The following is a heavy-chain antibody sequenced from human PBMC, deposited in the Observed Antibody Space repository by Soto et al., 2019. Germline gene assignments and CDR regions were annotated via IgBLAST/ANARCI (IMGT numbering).Heavy chain of an antibody. Sequence: QVQLVQSGAEVKRPGSSVKVSCKASGDTFAFHSINWVRQAPGLGLEWMGRINPILSMSNYAQRFQGRGTMTADKSTSTAYMVLSSLSSEDTAIYYSATSYGSGYRAFDYWGQGALVTVSS. D-gene: IGHD3-10*01. CDR1: GDTFAFHS. V-gene: IGHV1-69*02. CDR3: ATSYGSGYRAFDY. J-gene: IGHJ4*02. CDR2: INPILSMS.